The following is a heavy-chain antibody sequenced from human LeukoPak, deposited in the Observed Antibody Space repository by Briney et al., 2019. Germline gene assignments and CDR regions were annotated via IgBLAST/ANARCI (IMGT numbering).Heavy chain of an antibody. CDR2: IASDGSHT. CDR3: ARKRKTTFFIPGVFDI. Sequence: GGSLRLSCAASGFTFSTYFMHWVRQAPGKGLEWVADIASDGSHTFYVESVKGRFTISRDNSKNTLYLQMNSLRAEDTAVYFCARKRKTTFFIPGVFDIGAKGTMVTFSS. D-gene: IGHD1-14*01. J-gene: IGHJ3*02. V-gene: IGHV3-30-3*01. CDR1: GFTFSTYF.